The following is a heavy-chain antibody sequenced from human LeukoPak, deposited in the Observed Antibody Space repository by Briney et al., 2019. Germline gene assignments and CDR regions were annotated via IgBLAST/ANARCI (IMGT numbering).Heavy chain of an antibody. CDR3: ARESVGATKIYYYYYYMDV. D-gene: IGHD1-26*01. Sequence: PSETLSLTCTVSGGSIGSYYWSWIRRPAGKGLEWIGRIYTSGSTNYNPSLKSRVTMSVDTSMNQFSLKLSSVTAADTAVYYCARESVGATKIYYYYYYMDVWGKGTTVTVSS. J-gene: IGHJ6*03. CDR2: IYTSGST. V-gene: IGHV4-4*07. CDR1: GGSIGSYY.